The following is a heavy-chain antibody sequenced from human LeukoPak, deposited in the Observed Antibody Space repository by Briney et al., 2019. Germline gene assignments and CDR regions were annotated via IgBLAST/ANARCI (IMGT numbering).Heavy chain of an antibody. D-gene: IGHD1-26*01. CDR3: ATSGRSPGDAFDI. J-gene: IGHJ3*02. CDR1: GYSFTSYW. CDR2: IDPSDSYT. V-gene: IGHV5-10-1*01. Sequence: GESLKIPCKGSGYSFTSYWISWVRQMPGKGLEWMGRIDPSDSYTNYSPSFQGHVTISADKSISTAYLQWSSLEASDTAMYYCATSGRSPGDAFDIWGQGTMVTVAS.